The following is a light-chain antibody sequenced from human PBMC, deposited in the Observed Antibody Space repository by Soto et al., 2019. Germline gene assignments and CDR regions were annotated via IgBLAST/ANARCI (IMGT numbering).Light chain of an antibody. Sequence: EIVLTQSPGTLSLSPGERATLSCRASQSVSSSYLAWYQQKPGQAPRLLIYGASSRATGIPDRFSGSGSGTDFTLTISSLESEDLAVYDCQQYASPHTFGGGTKV. CDR1: QSVSSSY. CDR3: QQYASPHT. J-gene: IGKJ4*01. V-gene: IGKV3-20*01. CDR2: GAS.